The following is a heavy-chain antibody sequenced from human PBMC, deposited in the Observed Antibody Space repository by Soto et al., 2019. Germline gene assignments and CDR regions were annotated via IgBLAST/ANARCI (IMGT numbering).Heavy chain of an antibody. CDR3: AKDSPVGVPLLRDLHD. CDR1: GFTFSNYG. Sequence: GGSLRLSCATSGFTFSNYGMSWVRQAPGKGLEWVSVISGSGGSTYYADSVKGRFTLSRDNSKNTVYLQMNSLRAEDTAVYYCAKDSPVGVPLLRDLHDWGQGTLVTVSS. V-gene: IGHV3-23*01. CDR2: ISGSGGST. D-gene: IGHD2-15*01. J-gene: IGHJ1*01.